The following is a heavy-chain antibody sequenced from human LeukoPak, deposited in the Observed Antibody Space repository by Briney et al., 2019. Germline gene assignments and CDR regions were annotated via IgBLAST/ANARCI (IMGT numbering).Heavy chain of an antibody. CDR2: INHNGNVN. V-gene: IGHV3-7*03. J-gene: IGHJ6*02. CDR3: ARGGGLDV. CDR1: GFIFSHYS. D-gene: IGHD3-16*01. Sequence: GGSLRLSCAGSGFIFSHYSMNWARQAPGKGLEWVASINHNGNVNYYVDSVKGRFTISRDNAKNSLYLQMSNLRAEDTAVYFCARGGGLDVWGQGATVTVSS.